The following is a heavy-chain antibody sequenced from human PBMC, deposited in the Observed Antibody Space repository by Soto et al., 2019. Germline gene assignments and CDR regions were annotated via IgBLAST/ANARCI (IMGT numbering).Heavy chain of an antibody. V-gene: IGHV3-30-3*01. CDR2: ISYDGSNK. CDR3: ARMASFYCSGGSCYPTYGMDV. CDR1: GFTFSSYA. D-gene: IGHD2-15*01. J-gene: IGHJ6*02. Sequence: QVQLVESGGGVVQPGRSLRLSCAASGFTFSSYAMHWVRQAPGKGLEWVAVISYDGSNKYYADSVKGRFTISRDNSKNTLNLQMTSLRAEDTAVYYCARMASFYCSGGSCYPTYGMDVWGQGTTVTVSS.